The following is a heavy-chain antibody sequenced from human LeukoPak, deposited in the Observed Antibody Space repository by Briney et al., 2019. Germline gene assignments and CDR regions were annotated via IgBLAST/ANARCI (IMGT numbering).Heavy chain of an antibody. Sequence: PGGSLRLSCAASGFTFGDYAMHWVRQAPGKGLEWVSIISASGGATFYADSVRGRFTISRDNSDNILYLQLNSLRAEDTALYHCVKKGNSWSPRFDPWGQGTLVTVSS. V-gene: IGHV3-23*01. D-gene: IGHD6-13*01. CDR2: ISASGGAT. CDR3: VKKGNSWSPRFDP. J-gene: IGHJ5*02. CDR1: GFTFGDYA.